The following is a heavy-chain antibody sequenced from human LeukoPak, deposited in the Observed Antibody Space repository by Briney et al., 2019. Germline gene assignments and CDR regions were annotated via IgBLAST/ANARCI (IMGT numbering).Heavy chain of an antibody. J-gene: IGHJ2*01. V-gene: IGHV4-4*07. Sequence: SETLSLTCTVSGGSISSYYWSWIRQPAGKGLEWIGRINTSGSTNYNPSLKSRVTMSVDTSKNQFSLKLSSVTAADTAVYYCARGRLSIYDSSGYSPGYWYFDLWGRGTLVTVSS. CDR1: GGSISSYY. D-gene: IGHD3-22*01. CDR3: ARGRLSIYDSSGYSPGYWYFDL. CDR2: INTSGST.